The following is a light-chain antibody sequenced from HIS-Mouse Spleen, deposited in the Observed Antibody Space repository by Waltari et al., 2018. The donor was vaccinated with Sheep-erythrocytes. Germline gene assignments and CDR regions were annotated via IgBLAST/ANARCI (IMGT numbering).Light chain of an antibody. V-gene: IGKV3-15*01. CDR2: GAS. Sequence: EIVMTQSPATLSVSPGERATLSCRASQRVSSNLAWYQQKPGQAPRLLIYGASTRATGIPDRFSGSGSGTEFTLTISSMQSEDFAVYYCQQYNNWPPRYTCGQGTKLEIK. CDR3: QQYNNWPPRYT. J-gene: IGKJ2*01. CDR1: QRVSSN.